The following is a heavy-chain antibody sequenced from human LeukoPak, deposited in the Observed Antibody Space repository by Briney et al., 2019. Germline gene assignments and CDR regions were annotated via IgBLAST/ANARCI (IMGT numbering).Heavy chain of an antibody. Sequence: SETLSLTCAVYGGSFSGYYWGWIRQPPGKGLEWIGEINHSGSTNYNPSLKSRVTISVDTSKNQFSLKLSSVTAADTAVYYCASAAGAGTPFDYWGQGTLVTVSS. J-gene: IGHJ4*02. D-gene: IGHD6-19*01. CDR2: INHSGST. CDR3: ASAAGAGTPFDY. CDR1: GGSFSGYY. V-gene: IGHV4-34*01.